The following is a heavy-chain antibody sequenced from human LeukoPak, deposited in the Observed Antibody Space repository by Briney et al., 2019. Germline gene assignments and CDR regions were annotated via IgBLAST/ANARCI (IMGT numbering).Heavy chain of an antibody. J-gene: IGHJ4*02. Sequence: PSETLSLTSTVSRYSLSSDYYWGWIRQPPRKGLEWTGGIDHRGSTYYNPSLKSRITISVDTSKNQFSLKLSSVTAADTAVYYCARDSALAQAAMFDYWGQGTLVTVSS. CDR3: ARDSALAQAAMFDY. CDR1: RYSLSSDYY. V-gene: IGHV4-38-2*02. CDR2: IDHRGST. D-gene: IGHD6-25*01.